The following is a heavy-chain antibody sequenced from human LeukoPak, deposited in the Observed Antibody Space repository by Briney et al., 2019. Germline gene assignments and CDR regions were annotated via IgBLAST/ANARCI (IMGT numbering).Heavy chain of an antibody. D-gene: IGHD3-22*01. CDR3: AREDSSGSGEDY. J-gene: IGHJ4*02. CDR1: GFTFSTFW. V-gene: IGHV3-7*01. Sequence: GGSLRLSCAVSGFTFSTFWMSWVRQAPGKGLEWVANIQQDGSEKYYVDSVKGRFTISRDNAKNSLYLQMNSLRAEDTAVYYCAREDSSGSGEDYWGQGTLVTVSS. CDR2: IQQDGSEK.